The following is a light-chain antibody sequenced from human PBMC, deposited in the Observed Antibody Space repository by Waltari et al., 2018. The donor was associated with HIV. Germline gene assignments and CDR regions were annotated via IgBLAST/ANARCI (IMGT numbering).Light chain of an antibody. CDR3: TSYTSSSTLGV. V-gene: IGLV2-14*01. CDR2: EVT. J-gene: IGLJ2*01. CDR1: TSAVGGFDY. Sequence: QSALTQPAAVSGSPGQSVTISCTGTTSAVGGFDYVCWSQHHPGKAPKLIIYEVTNRPSGVSTRFSGSKSGNTASLTISGLQAEDEADYFCTSYTSSSTLGVFGGGTRLTVL.